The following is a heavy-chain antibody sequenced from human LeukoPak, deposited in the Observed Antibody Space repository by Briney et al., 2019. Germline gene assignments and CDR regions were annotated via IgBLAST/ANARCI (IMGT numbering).Heavy chain of an antibody. Sequence: ASVKVSCKASGYIFTGYYIHWVRQAPGQGLEWMGGLNPDTGSTNYAQKFQARVIMTRDTSINTAYMELRRLRYDDTAMYFCARESFSGSGVLNWFAPWGQGTLVTVSA. V-gene: IGHV1-2*02. CDR2: LNPDTGST. D-gene: IGHD3-10*01. CDR3: ARESFSGSGVLNWFAP. CDR1: GYIFTGYY. J-gene: IGHJ5*02.